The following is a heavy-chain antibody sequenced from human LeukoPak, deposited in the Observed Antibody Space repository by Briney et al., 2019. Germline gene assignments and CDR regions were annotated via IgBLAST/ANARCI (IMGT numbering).Heavy chain of an antibody. D-gene: IGHD2-21*02. CDR3: VRDGDGYDY. J-gene: IGHJ4*02. V-gene: IGHV3-13*01. Sequence: GGSLRLSCAASGFTFRSYNMHWVRQPTGKGLEWVASIGTSGDSYHAGSVKGRFTISRDDAKNFLYLQMNSLRAGDTALYYCVRDGDGYDYWGQGTLVTVSS. CDR1: GFTFRSYN. CDR2: IGTSGDS.